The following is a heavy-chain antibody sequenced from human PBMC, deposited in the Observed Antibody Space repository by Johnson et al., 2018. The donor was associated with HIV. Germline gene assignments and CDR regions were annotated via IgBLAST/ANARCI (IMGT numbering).Heavy chain of an antibody. CDR3: ASSQGSGEGAFDI. V-gene: IGHV3-7*05. CDR1: GFTFSIYW. CDR2: IRHDGSEK. Sequence: VQLVESGGGVVRPGGSLRLSCAASGFTFSIYWMTWVRQAPGKGLEWVASIRHDGSEKYFVDSVKGRFTISRDNAKNSLYLQMNSLRVEDTAVYYCASSQGSGEGAFDIWGQGTMVTVSS. D-gene: IGHD2-21*01. J-gene: IGHJ3*02.